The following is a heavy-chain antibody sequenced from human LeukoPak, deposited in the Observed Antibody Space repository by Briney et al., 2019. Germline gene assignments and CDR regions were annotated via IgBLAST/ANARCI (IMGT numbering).Heavy chain of an antibody. J-gene: IGHJ3*02. Sequence: PGGSLRLSCAAFGFTFSNYWMSWVRQAPGKGLEWVANIKEDGSEKYYVDSVKGRFTISRDNSKNTLSLQMNSLRAEDTAVYYCAKMAYYYDSSGYDDAFDIWGQGTMVTVSS. CDR1: GFTFSNYW. D-gene: IGHD3-22*01. CDR2: IKEDGSEK. CDR3: AKMAYYYDSSGYDDAFDI. V-gene: IGHV3-7*03.